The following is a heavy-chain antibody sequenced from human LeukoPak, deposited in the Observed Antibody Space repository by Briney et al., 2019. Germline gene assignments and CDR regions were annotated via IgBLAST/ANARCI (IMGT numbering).Heavy chain of an antibody. D-gene: IGHD3-22*01. CDR3: ATGSSGYYYFDY. V-gene: IGHV1-24*01. J-gene: IGHJ4*02. Sequence: ASVKVSCKVSGYTLTELSMHWVRQAPGKGLEWMGGFDPEDGETIYAQKFQGRVTMTEDTSTVTAYMELSSLRSEDTAVYYCATGSSGYYYFDYWGQGTLVTVSS. CDR2: FDPEDGET. CDR1: GYTLTELS.